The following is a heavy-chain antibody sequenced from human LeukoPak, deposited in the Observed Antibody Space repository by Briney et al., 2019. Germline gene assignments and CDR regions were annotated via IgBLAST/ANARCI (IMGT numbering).Heavy chain of an antibody. CDR2: MGPRNSHI. Sequence: GGSLTLSCAASGFPFTTYNMSWLRQPPGKGLEWVSSMGPRNSHIYYGDSVKGRFSISRDNANNSLYLELNSLRAEDTALYYCARQRNGYNKLTRLFYVWGHEGMVSVSS. D-gene: IGHD5-24*01. CDR3: ARQRNGYNKLTRLFYV. CDR1: GFPFTTYN. J-gene: IGHJ3*01. V-gene: IGHV3-21*04.